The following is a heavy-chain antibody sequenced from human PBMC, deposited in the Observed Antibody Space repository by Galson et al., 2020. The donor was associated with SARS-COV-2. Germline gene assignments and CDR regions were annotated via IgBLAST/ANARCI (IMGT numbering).Heavy chain of an antibody. J-gene: IGHJ5*02. V-gene: IGHV4-39*01. CDR1: GGSISSSSYY. D-gene: IGHD2-21*02. CDR2: IYYSGST. Sequence: SETLSLTCTVSGGSISSSSYYWGWIRQPPGKGLEWIGSIYYSGSTYYNPSLKSRVTISVDTSKNQFSLKLSSVTAADTAVYYCARQVVVVTAIGWFDPWGQGTLVTVSS. CDR3: ARQVVVVTAIGWFDP.